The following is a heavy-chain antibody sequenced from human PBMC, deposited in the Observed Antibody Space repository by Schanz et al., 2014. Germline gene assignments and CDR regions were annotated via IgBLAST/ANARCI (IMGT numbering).Heavy chain of an antibody. Sequence: EVQLLESGGGLVQPGGSLRLSCAASGFTFSAYAMTWVRQIPGKGLEWVSAISASGGTTYYADSVKGRFTISRDNSKNSLFLQLNSLRADDTAVYYCARWFLIRGVILDSWGQGTLVTVSS. CDR3: ARWFLIRGVILDS. V-gene: IGHV3-23*01. CDR2: ISASGGTT. J-gene: IGHJ4*02. D-gene: IGHD3-10*01. CDR1: GFTFSAYA.